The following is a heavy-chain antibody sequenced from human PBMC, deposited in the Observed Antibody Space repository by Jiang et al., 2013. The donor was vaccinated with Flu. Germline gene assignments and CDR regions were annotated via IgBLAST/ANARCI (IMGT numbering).Heavy chain of an antibody. V-gene: IGHV3-48*03. J-gene: IGHJ3*02. Sequence: YYADSVKGRFTISRDNAKNSLYLQMNSLRAEDTAVYYCAREPTYDAFDIWGQGTMVTVSS. CDR3: AREPTYDAFDI.